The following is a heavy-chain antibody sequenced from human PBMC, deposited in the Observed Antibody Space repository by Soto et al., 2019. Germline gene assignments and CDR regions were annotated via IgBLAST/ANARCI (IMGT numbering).Heavy chain of an antibody. V-gene: IGHV4-34*01. J-gene: IGHJ6*02. Sequence: PSETLSPTCAVQGASFSGYYRSWIRQPPGKGLEWMGEINHSGDTNYNPSLKSRVTISVDTSKNQFSLKVTSVTAADTAVYYCARGRGVRGSIITTYYYSLDVWGQGTTVTVSS. D-gene: IGHD3-10*01. CDR2: INHSGDT. CDR1: GASFSGYY. CDR3: ARGRGVRGSIITTYYYSLDV.